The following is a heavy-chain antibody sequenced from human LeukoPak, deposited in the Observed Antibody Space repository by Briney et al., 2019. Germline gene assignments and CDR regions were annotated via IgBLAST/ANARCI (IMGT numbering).Heavy chain of an antibody. CDR1: GYTFTGHY. CDR2: INPNSGGT. CDR3: ATSLGGSSGLDY. J-gene: IGHJ4*02. Sequence: GASVKVSCKASGYTFTGHYMHWVRQAPGQGLEWMGWINPNSGGTNYAQKFQGRVTMTRDTSISTAYMELSRLRSDDTAVYYCATSLGGSSGLDYWGQGTLVTVSS. D-gene: IGHD1-26*01. V-gene: IGHV1-2*02.